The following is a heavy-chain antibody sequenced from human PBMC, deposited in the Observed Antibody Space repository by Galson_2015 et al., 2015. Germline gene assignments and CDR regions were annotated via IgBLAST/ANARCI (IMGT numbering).Heavy chain of an antibody. D-gene: IGHD6-19*01. Sequence: ETLSLTCTVSGGSISSSSYYWSWIRQPPGKGLEWIGYIPHSGRSNSIPSLKSRVTISLDTPKNQFSLRLSSVTAADTAVYYCARAAVAVDAFDYWGQGILVTVSS. J-gene: IGHJ4*02. CDR2: IPHSGRS. V-gene: IGHV4-61*01. CDR3: ARAAVAVDAFDY. CDR1: GGSISSSSYY.